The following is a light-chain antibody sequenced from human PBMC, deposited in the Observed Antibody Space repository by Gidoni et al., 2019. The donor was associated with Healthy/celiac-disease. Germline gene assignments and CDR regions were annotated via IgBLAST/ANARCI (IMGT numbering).Light chain of an antibody. Sequence: DIVMTQSPDSLAVSLGARPTINCKSSQSVLYSSNNKNYLAWYQQKPGQPPKLLIYWASTRESGVPDRFSGSGSGTDFTLTISSLQAEDVAVYYCQQYYSTPWTFXQXTKVEIK. J-gene: IGKJ1*01. CDR3: QQYYSTPWT. CDR2: WAS. V-gene: IGKV4-1*01. CDR1: QSVLYSSNNKNY.